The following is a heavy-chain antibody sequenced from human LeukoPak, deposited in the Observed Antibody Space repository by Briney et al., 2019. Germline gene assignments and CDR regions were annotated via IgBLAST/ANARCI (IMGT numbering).Heavy chain of an antibody. D-gene: IGHD6-13*01. CDR2: IYTSGST. Sequence: SQTLSLTCTVSGGSISSGSYYWSWIRQPAGKGLEWIGRIYTSGSTNYNPSLKSRVTISVDTSKNQFSLKLSSVTAADTAVYYCASGYSRRMDVWGKGTTVTVSS. V-gene: IGHV4-61*02. J-gene: IGHJ6*04. CDR1: GGSISSGSYY. CDR3: ASGYSRRMDV.